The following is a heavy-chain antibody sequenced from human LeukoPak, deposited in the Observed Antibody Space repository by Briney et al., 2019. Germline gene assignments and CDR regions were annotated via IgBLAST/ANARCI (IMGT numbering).Heavy chain of an antibody. CDR1: GFTFSDYY. CDR3: AREHYYYYYYMDV. CDR2: ISSSGSTI. Sequence: GGSLRLSCAASGFTFSDYYMSWIRQAPGKGLEWVSYISSSGSTIYYADSVKGRFTISRDNAKNSLYLQMNSLRAEDTAVYYCAREHYYYYYYMDVWGKGTTVTVSS. V-gene: IGHV3-11*04. J-gene: IGHJ6*03.